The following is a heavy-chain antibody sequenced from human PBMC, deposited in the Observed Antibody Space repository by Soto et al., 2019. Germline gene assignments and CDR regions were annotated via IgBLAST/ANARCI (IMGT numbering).Heavy chain of an antibody. D-gene: IGHD6-13*01. V-gene: IGHV4-59*01. CDR3: AKLAAAAGYYFDY. CDR1: GGSTSSYY. Sequence: PSETLSLTCTVSGGSTSSYYWSWIRQPPGKGLEWIGYIYYSGSTNYNPSLKSRVTISVDTSKNQFSLKLSSVTAADTAVYYCAKLAAAAGYYFDYWGQGTLVTVSS. J-gene: IGHJ4*02. CDR2: IYYSGST.